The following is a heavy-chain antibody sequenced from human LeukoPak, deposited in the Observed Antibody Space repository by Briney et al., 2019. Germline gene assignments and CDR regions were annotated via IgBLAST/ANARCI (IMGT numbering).Heavy chain of an antibody. J-gene: IGHJ4*02. CDR1: GFSFSTYA. D-gene: IGHD6-13*01. Sequence: PGGSLRLSCAASGFSFSTYAMSWVRQAPDKGLEWVSSISGSGGSTYYADSVKGRFTISRDNSKNTLFLRMNSLRAEDTAVYYCAKDLEQLDYFDYWGQGTLVTVSS. V-gene: IGHV3-23*01. CDR3: AKDLEQLDYFDY. CDR2: ISGSGGST.